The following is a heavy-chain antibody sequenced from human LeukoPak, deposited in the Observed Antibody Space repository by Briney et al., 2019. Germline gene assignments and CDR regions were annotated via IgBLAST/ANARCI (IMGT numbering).Heavy chain of an antibody. V-gene: IGHV3-48*02. CDR3: TRDSSGYYDHLDY. D-gene: IGHD3-22*01. CDR1: GFTFRKYS. J-gene: IGHJ4*02. CDR2: ISSTSSTR. Sequence: PGGSLRLSCEASGFTFRKYSMNWVRQAPGKGLEWVSYISSTSSTRHYADSVKGRFPISRDNAKNSLYLQMNSLRDEDTAVYYCTRDSSGYYDHLDYWGQGTLVTVSS.